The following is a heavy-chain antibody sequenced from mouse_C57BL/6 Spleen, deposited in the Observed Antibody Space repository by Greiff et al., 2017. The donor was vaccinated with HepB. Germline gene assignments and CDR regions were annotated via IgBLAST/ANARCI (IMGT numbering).Heavy chain of an antibody. CDR1: GYTFTSYG. Sequence: VKLQESGAELARPGASVKLSCKASGYTFTSYGISWVKQRTGQGLEWIGEIYPRSGNTYYNEKFKGKATLTADKSSSTAYMELRSLTSEDSAVYFCARDPHYYGSSYGYFDVWGTGTTVTVSS. CDR3: ARDPHYYGSSYGYFDV. J-gene: IGHJ1*03. CDR2: IYPRSGNT. D-gene: IGHD1-1*01. V-gene: IGHV1-81*01.